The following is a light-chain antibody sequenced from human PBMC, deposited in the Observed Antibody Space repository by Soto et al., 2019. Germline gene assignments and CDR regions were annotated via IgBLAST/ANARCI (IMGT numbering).Light chain of an antibody. J-gene: IGLJ2*01. CDR1: KLGDKY. V-gene: IGLV3-1*01. CDR2: QDS. CDR3: QAGDSKVV. Sequence: SYELTQPPSVSVSPGQTASITCSGDKLGDKYACWYQQKPGQSPVLVIYQDSKRPSGIPERFSGSNSGNTATLTISRTQAMDEADYYCQAGDSKVVFGGGTKLTVL.